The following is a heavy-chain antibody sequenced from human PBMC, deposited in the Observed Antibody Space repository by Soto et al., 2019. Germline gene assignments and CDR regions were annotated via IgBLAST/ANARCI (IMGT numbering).Heavy chain of an antibody. CDR2: INAANGDT. V-gene: IGHV1-3*01. CDR1: GYTFTSYG. J-gene: IGHJ5*02. D-gene: IGHD6-13*01. CDR3: VRRHVSATGIDWFDH. Sequence: ASVKVSCKASGYTFTSYGIHWVRQAPGQRLEWMGWINAANGDTKYSPKFQGRVTITRDTSASTAYMELSSLRSEDTAVYYCVRRHVSATGIDWFDHWGQGTLVTVPS.